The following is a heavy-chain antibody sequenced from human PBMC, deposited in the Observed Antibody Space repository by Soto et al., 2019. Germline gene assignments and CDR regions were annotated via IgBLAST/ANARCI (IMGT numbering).Heavy chain of an antibody. CDR1: GSSFRDYY. V-gene: IGHV3-11*03. J-gene: IGHJ4*02. Sequence: PGGSLRLSCAASGSSFRDYYMSWIRQSPGKGLGWLSYITSSSSYTHYADSVKGRFTISRDNAKNSLYLQMNSLRAEDTAVYYCTGGQDNLAVNFDYWGQGTPVTVSS. D-gene: IGHD1-1*01. CDR3: TGGQDNLAVNFDY. CDR2: ITSSSSYT.